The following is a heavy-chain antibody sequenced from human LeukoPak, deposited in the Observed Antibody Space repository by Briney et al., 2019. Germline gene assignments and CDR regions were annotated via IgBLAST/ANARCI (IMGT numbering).Heavy chain of an antibody. D-gene: IGHD2-2*01. V-gene: IGHV4-39*01. CDR1: GGSISSYY. CDR3: ARHASGYCSSTSCYPADY. J-gene: IGHJ4*02. CDR2: IYYSGST. Sequence: SETLSLTCTVSGGSISSYYWGWIRQPPGKGLEWIGSIYYSGSTYYNPSLKSRVTISVDTSKNQFSLKLSSVTAADTAVYYCARHASGYCSSTSCYPADYWGQGTLVTVSS.